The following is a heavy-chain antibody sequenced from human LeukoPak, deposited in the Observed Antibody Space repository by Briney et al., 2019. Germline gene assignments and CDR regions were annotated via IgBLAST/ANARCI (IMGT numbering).Heavy chain of an antibody. CDR3: ARDRGGHGDSLY. J-gene: IGHJ4*02. V-gene: IGHV1-69*05. Sequence: ASVKVSCKASGGTFSSYAISWVRQAPGQGLEWMGGIIPIFGTANYAQKFQGRVTITTDESTSTAYMELSSLRSDDTAVYYCARDRGGHGDSLYWGQGTLVTVSS. CDR2: IIPIFGTA. CDR1: GGTFSSYA. D-gene: IGHD4-17*01.